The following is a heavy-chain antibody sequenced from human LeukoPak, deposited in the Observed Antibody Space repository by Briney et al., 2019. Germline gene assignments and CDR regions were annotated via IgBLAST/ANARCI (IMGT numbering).Heavy chain of an antibody. D-gene: IGHD3-10*01. V-gene: IGHV4-38-2*02. Sequence: PSETLSLTCTVSGYSISSGYYWGWIRQPPGKGLEWIGSIYHSGSTYYNPSLKSRVTISIDTSKNQFSLKLTSVTAADTAMYYCARDNMVRGVVDWFDPWGQGTLVTVSS. CDR2: IYHSGST. CDR3: ARDNMVRGVVDWFDP. J-gene: IGHJ5*02. CDR1: GYSISSGYY.